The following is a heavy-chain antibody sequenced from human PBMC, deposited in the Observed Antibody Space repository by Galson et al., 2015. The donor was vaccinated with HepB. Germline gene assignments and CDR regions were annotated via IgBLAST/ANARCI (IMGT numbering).Heavy chain of an antibody. V-gene: IGHV3-30*18. CDR2: MSSDGSKK. J-gene: IGHJ6*02. CDR1: GFIFGDYD. CDR3: AKAGSPYDYSYGMDV. Sequence: SLSLSCAASGFIFGDYDIHWVRQAPGKGLEWVAVMSSDGSKKFYADSVKGRFTMSRDSPRNTLFLQMNSLRAEDAAVYYCAKAGSPYDYSYGMDVWGQGTTVTVSS. D-gene: IGHD3-16*01.